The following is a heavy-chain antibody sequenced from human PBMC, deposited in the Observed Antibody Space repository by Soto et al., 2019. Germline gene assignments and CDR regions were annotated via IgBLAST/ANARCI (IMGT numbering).Heavy chain of an antibody. CDR2: ISYDGSNK. V-gene: IGHV3-30-3*01. D-gene: IGHD3-22*01. CDR3: ARDGSLPLEITMIVWTRNHPRPVDY. CDR1: GFTFSSYA. J-gene: IGHJ4*02. Sequence: GGSLRLSCAASGFTFSSYAMHWVRQAPGKGLEWVAVISYDGSNKYYADSVKGRFTISRDNSKNTLYLQMNSLRAEDTAVYYCARDGSLPLEITMIVWTRNHPRPVDYWGQGTLVTVSS.